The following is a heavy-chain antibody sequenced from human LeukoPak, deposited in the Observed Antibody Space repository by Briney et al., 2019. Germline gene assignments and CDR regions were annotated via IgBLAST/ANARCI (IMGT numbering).Heavy chain of an antibody. D-gene: IGHD6-6*01. CDR3: ATANPPPFRAASLNYYYYYMDV. J-gene: IGHJ6*03. CDR2: ISVYNGNT. CDR1: GYTFSNYA. V-gene: IGHV1-18*01. Sequence: GASVKVSCKASGYTFSNYAISWVRQAPGQGLEWMGWISVYNGNTNYAQKFRGRVTMTTDTSTSTVYMDLRSLTSDDTAVYYCATANPPPFRAASLNYYYYYMDVWGKGTTVTVSS.